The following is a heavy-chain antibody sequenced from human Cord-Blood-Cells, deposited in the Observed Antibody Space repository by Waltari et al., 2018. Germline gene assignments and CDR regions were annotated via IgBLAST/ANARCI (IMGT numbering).Heavy chain of an antibody. Sequence: QVQLQESGPGLVKPSETLSLTCAVSGYSISSGYYWGWIRQPHGKGLEWIGSIYHSGSTYYNPALKSRVTIAVDTSKNQFSLKLSSVTAADTAVYYGARDTAARDAFDIWGQGTMVTVSS. D-gene: IGHD6-6*01. J-gene: IGHJ3*02. V-gene: IGHV4-38-2*02. CDR1: GYSISSGYY. CDR2: IYHSGST. CDR3: ARDTAARDAFDI.